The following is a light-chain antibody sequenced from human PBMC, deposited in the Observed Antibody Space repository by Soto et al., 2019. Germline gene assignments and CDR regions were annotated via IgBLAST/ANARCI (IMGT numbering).Light chain of an antibody. Sequence: EIVLTQSPDTLSVSPGERATLTCRASQRVSINVAWYQHKPGQAPRLLIYDASTRATGIPDRCSGGGAGTDFTLTISRLEPEDFAVYYCQQYGSSLCTCGPGTRLDIK. CDR1: QRVSIN. CDR3: QQYGSSLCT. V-gene: IGKV3-20*01. J-gene: IGKJ5*01. CDR2: DAS.